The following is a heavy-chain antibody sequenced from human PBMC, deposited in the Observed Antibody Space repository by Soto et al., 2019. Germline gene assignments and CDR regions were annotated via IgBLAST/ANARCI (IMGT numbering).Heavy chain of an antibody. D-gene: IGHD5-18*01. Sequence: QVQLVQPGAEVKKPGSSVKVSCKASGGTFSNYAVSWVRQAPGQGLEWMGGIIPIFGTANYAQKFQGRVTITADESTSTAYVVLSSLRSDDTAVYYCAIERGGYSYGYPWFDPWGQGTLVTVSS. J-gene: IGHJ5*02. V-gene: IGHV1-69*12. CDR1: GGTFSNYA. CDR3: AIERGGYSYGYPWFDP. CDR2: IIPIFGTA.